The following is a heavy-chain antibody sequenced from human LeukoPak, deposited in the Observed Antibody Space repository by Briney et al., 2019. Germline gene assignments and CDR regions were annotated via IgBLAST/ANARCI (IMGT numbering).Heavy chain of an antibody. J-gene: IGHJ6*03. CDR2: MNPNSGNT. CDR3: ARDGLFQLPFYYYYYMDV. Sequence: ASVKVSCKASGYTFTSHDINWVRQATGQGLEWMGWMNPNSGNTGYAQKFQGRVTMTRNTSISTAYMELSSLRSEDTAVYYCARDGLFQLPFYYYYYMDVWGKGTTVTVSS. CDR1: GYTFTSHD. V-gene: IGHV1-8*01. D-gene: IGHD2-2*01.